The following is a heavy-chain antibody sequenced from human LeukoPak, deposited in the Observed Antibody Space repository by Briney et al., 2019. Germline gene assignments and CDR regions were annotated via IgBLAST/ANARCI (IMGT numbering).Heavy chain of an antibody. J-gene: IGHJ4*02. CDR3: ARSRYSGSLYYFGY. V-gene: IGHV4-59*01. CDR2: IYYSGST. Sequence: PSETLSLTCTVSGGSISSYYWSWIRQPPGKGLEWIGYIYYSGSTNYNPSLKSRVTISVDTSKNQFSLKLSSVTAADTAVYYCARSRYSGSLYYFGYWGQGTLVTVSS. CDR1: GGSISSYY. D-gene: IGHD1-26*01.